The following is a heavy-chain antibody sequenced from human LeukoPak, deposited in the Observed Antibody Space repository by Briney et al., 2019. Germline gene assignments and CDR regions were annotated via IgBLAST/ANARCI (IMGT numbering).Heavy chain of an antibody. Sequence: GASVKVSCKASGGTFSSYAISWVRQAPGQGLEWMGGIIPIFGTANYAQKFQGRVTIAADESTSTAYMELSSLRSEDTAVYYCARDLVYYDSSGYYSQARDYWGQGTLVTVSS. CDR2: IIPIFGTA. V-gene: IGHV1-69*13. CDR3: ARDLVYYDSSGYYSQARDY. CDR1: GGTFSSYA. D-gene: IGHD3-22*01. J-gene: IGHJ4*02.